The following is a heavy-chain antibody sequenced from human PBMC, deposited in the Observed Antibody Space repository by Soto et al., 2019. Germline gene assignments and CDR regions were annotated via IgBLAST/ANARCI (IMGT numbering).Heavy chain of an antibody. Sequence: SVTLSLTCSVSGCSVTNGYYWACIRQLPGKGLEWIGSIYHSGSKSSNPSLKGRAAISVDTSKNHFSLNLSSVTAADTAVYYCARDKGEETAYFYPVVGYFDPSGQGILVTVSS. D-gene: IGHD2-15*01. J-gene: IGHJ5*02. V-gene: IGHV4-38-2*02. CDR2: IYHSGSK. CDR3: ARDKGEETAYFYPVVGYFDP. CDR1: GCSVTNGYY.